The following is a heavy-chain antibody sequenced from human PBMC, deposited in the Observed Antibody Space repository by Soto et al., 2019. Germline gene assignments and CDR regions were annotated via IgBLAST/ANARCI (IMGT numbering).Heavy chain of an antibody. V-gene: IGHV4-34*01. Sequence: SSETLSLTCAVYGGSFMGYYWSWIRQPPGKGLEWIGEINHSGSTNYNPSLKSRVTISVDTSKNQFSLKLSSVTAADTAVYYCARVVVVAAQTLDYWGQGTLVTVSS. CDR1: GGSFMGYY. CDR2: INHSGST. CDR3: ARVVVVAAQTLDY. D-gene: IGHD2-15*01. J-gene: IGHJ4*02.